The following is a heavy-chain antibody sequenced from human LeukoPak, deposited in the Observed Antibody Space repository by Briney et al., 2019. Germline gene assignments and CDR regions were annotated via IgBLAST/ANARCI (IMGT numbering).Heavy chain of an antibody. CDR3: AKARWEPNFDY. CDR1: GFTFDDYA. D-gene: IGHD1-26*01. CDR2: INENGDIA. J-gene: IGHJ4*02. Sequence: GASLQISCAASGFTFDDYAMHWVRQGPGKSLEWVSLINENGDIAYYGDSVRGRFTVSRDNAKNSLYLQMNSLTTEDTALYYCAKARWEPNFDYWGQGTLVTVSS. V-gene: IGHV3-43*02.